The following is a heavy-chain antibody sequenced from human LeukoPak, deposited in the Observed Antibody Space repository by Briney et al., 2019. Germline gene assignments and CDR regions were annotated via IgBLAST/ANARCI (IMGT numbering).Heavy chain of an antibody. CDR2: IYTSGST. CDR3: ARENSGYYDFWSGYSQNWFDP. CDR1: GGSISSYY. D-gene: IGHD3-3*01. J-gene: IGHJ5*02. Sequence: SETLSLTCTVSGGSISSYYWNWIRQPAGKGLEWIGRIYTSGSTNYNPSLKSRVTMSVDTSKNQFSLKLSSVTAADTAVYYCARENSGYYDFWSGYSQNWFDPWGQGTLVTVSS. V-gene: IGHV4-4*07.